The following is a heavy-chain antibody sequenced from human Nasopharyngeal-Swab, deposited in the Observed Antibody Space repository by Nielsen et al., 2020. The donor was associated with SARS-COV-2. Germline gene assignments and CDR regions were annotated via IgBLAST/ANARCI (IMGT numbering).Heavy chain of an antibody. V-gene: IGHV3-15*01. CDR3: STGGYTSGLDY. D-gene: IGHD5-18*01. Sequence: GGSLRLSCAASGFTFSKACMNWVRQAPGRGLEWVGRIKSRSDGGTTYYAAPVKGRFTISRDDSENTVYLQMNSLQTDDTAVYYCSTGGYTSGLDYWGQGTLVTVSS. J-gene: IGHJ4*02. CDR1: GFTFSKAC. CDR2: IKSRSDGGTT.